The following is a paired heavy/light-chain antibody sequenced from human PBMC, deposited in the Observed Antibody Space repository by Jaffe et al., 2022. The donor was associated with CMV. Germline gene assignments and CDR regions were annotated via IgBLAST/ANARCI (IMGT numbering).Heavy chain of an antibody. D-gene: IGHD2-15*01. V-gene: IGHV3-53*02. CDR2: MYRGGDK. J-gene: IGHJ6*03. Sequence: EVQMVESGGGVIQPGGSLRLSCAATGFFVSGDHMSWVRQTPGKGLEWVSVMYRGGDKYYADSVRGRLTISRDNSKNILYLEMNSLRAEDTAVYYCTRDQSGADSRGRPTGPAYMDVWGKGTTVIVSS. CDR3: TRDQSGADSRGRPTGPAYMDV. CDR1: GFFVSGDH.
Light chain of an antibody. Sequence: EIVMTQSPATLSVSPGEGATLSCRASQSVITNLAWYQQRPGQAPSLLIYNAVTRATGVPARFSGSGSGTEFTLTIGSLQSEDFAVYFCQQYNRWPRTFGQGTKVEVK. J-gene: IGKJ1*01. CDR1: QSVITN. CDR2: NAV. CDR3: QQYNRWPRT. V-gene: IGKV3-15*01.